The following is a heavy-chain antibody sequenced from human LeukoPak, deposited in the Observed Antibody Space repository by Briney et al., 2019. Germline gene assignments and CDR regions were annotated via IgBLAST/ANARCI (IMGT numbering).Heavy chain of an antibody. J-gene: IGHJ6*02. CDR3: ARGYCSGGSCHPKEGYYGMDV. CDR2: IGWDGGST. CDR1: GFTFGAYT. D-gene: IGHD2-15*01. Sequence: PGGSLRLSCAASGFTFGAYTMHWVRQAPGKGLEWVSLIGWDGGSTSYIDSVQGRFTISRDNRKNSLYLQMNSLRTEDTALYYCARGYCSGGSCHPKEGYYGMDVWGRGTTVTVSS. V-gene: IGHV3-43*01.